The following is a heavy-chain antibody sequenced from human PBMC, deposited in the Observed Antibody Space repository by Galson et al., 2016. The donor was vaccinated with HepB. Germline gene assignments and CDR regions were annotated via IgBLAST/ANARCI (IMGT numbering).Heavy chain of an antibody. J-gene: IGHJ1*01. V-gene: IGHV2-5*02. CDR3: TYGYCRPGTCPIHFQH. Sequence: PALVKPTQTLTLTCTFSGFSLNSSGVGVGWVRQPPGKAPEWLSLIYWDDDKRYSPSLKSRLTITKVTSRNQVVLTVTTMDPLDTATSYCTYGYCRPGTCPIHFQHWGQGALVTVSS. CDR2: IYWDDDK. CDR1: GFSLNSSGVG. D-gene: IGHD6-13*01.